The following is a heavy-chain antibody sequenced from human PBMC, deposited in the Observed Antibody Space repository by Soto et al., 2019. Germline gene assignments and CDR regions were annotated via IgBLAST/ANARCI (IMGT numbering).Heavy chain of an antibody. J-gene: IGHJ5*02. CDR2: IYHSGST. V-gene: IGHV4-4*02. CDR1: GGSISSSNW. D-gene: IGHD5-12*01. CDR3: AYLVATEGSWFDP. Sequence: KPSETLSLTCAVSGGSISSSNWWSWVRQPPGKGLEWIGEIYHSGSTNYNPSLKSRVTISVDKSKNQFSLKLSSVTAADTAVYYCAYLVATEGSWFDPWGQGTLVTVSS.